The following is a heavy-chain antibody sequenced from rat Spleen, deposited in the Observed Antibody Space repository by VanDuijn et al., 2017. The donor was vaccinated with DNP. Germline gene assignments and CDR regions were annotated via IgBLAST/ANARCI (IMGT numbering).Heavy chain of an antibody. Sequence: QVQLKESGPGLVQPSQTLSLTCTVSGFSLTSYGVSWVRQPPGKGLEWIAAISSGGSTYYNSALKSRLSISRDTSKSQVVLKMNSLQTEDTAIYFCTRDDSGPYYWGQGVMVTVSA. CDR1: GFSLTSYG. D-gene: IGHD1-1*01. CDR2: ISSGGST. V-gene: IGHV2S12*01. J-gene: IGHJ2*01. CDR3: TRDDSGPYY.